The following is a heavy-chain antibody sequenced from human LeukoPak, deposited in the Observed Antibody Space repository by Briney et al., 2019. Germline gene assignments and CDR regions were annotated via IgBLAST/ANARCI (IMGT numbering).Heavy chain of an antibody. CDR3: AKDWSHGSGSYYYFDY. J-gene: IGHJ4*02. CDR2: ISYDGSNK. V-gene: IGHV3-30*04. D-gene: IGHD3-10*01. Sequence: GGSLRLSCAASGFTFSSYAMDWIRQAPGKGLEWVAVISYDGSNKYYADSVKGRFTISRDNSKNTLYLQMNSLRAEDTAVFYCAKDWSHGSGSYYYFDYWGQGTLVTVSS. CDR1: GFTFSSYA.